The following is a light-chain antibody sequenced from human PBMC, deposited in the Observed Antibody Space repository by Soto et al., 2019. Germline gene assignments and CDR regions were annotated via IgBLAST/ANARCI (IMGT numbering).Light chain of an antibody. V-gene: IGLV8-61*01. CDR2: NTN. J-gene: IGLJ3*02. CDR1: SGSVSARHF. CDR3: VLYMGSGIWV. Sequence: QAVVTQEPSFSVSPGGTVTLTCALSSGSVSARHFPTWFQQIPGQAPRTLIYNTNIRSSGVPDRFSGSSLGNKAALIITGAQADDECDYYCVLYMGSGIWVFGGGTKLTVL.